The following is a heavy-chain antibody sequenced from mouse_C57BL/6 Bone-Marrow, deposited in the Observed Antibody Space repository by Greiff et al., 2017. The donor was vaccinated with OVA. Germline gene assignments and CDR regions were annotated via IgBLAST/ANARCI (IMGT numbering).Heavy chain of an antibody. D-gene: IGHD6-1*01. Sequence: VQLKESGAGLVAPAQSLSITCTVSGFSLTSYAISWVRQPPGKGLEWLVVIWTGGGTNYNSALKSRLSISKDNSTSQVFLKMNSLRTETTARYYCARKGASYYYAMNYWGQGTSVTVSS. CDR2: IWTGGGT. CDR1: GFSLTSYA. J-gene: IGHJ4*01. CDR3: ARKGASYYYAMNY. V-gene: IGHV2-9-1*01.